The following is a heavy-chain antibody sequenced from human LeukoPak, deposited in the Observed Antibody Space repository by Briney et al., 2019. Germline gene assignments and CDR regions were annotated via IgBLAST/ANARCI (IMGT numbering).Heavy chain of an antibody. CDR3: ARGSTVTTFSN. CDR1: GGSISSTSYY. CDR2: IYYSGNT. Sequence: SETLSLTCTVSGGSISSTSYYWVWVRQPPGKGLEWIGTIYYSGNTYYSPSLKSRVTISVDTSKNQFSLKVRSVTAADTAVYYCARGSTVTTFSNWGQGTLVTVSS. V-gene: IGHV4-39*07. D-gene: IGHD4-17*01. J-gene: IGHJ4*02.